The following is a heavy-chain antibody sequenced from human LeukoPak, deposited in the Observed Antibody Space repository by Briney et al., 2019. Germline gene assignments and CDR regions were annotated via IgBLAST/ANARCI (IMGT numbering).Heavy chain of an antibody. D-gene: IGHD3-10*01. CDR2: IYYSGST. CDR1: GGSISSYY. CDR3: ARHLPLGTGSYLTYYYYYYGMDV. V-gene: IGHV4-59*08. J-gene: IGHJ6*02. Sequence: SETLSLTCTVSGGSISSYYWSWIRQPPGKGLEWIGYIYYSGSTNYNPSLKSRVTISVDTSKNQFSLKLSSVTAADTAVYYCARHLPLGTGSYLTYYYYYYGMDVWGQGTTVTVSS.